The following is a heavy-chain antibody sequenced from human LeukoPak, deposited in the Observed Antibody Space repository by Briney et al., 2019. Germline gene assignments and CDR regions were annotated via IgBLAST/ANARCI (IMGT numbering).Heavy chain of an antibody. CDR3: AREVPSSRYYYGMDV. V-gene: IGHV3-48*01. CDR2: ISSGSETR. J-gene: IGHJ6*02. D-gene: IGHD6-25*01. Sequence: GGSLRLSCAASGFTFSSYSMNWVRQAPGKGLEWVSHISSGSETRYYADSVKGRFTISRDNAKNSLYLQMNSLRAEDTAVYYCAREVPSSRYYYGMDVWGQGTTVTVSS. CDR1: GFTFSSYS.